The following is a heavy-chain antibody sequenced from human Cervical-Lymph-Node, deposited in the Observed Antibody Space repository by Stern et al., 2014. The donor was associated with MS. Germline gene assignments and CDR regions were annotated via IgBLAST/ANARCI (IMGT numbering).Heavy chain of an antibody. Sequence: ESGPTLVKPTQTLTLTCSFSGFSLSTSGVGVGWIRQPPGKALEWLALLYWDDDKRYSPSLKSRLTISKDTSKNQVVLTMTNMDPVDTGTYYCEQRPMVRGITLYYFDYWGQGTLVTVSS. D-gene: IGHD3-10*01. J-gene: IGHJ4*02. V-gene: IGHV2-5*02. CDR3: EQRPMVRGITLYYFDY. CDR1: GFSLSTSGVG. CDR2: LYWDDDK.